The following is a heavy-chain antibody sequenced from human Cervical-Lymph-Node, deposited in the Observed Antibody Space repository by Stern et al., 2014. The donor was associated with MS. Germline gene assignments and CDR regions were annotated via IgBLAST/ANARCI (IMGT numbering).Heavy chain of an antibody. CDR3: AHIINYCFGTDCSTDYFDY. CDR1: GLSLNTIGVG. D-gene: IGHD3/OR15-3a*01. V-gene: IGHV2-5*02. J-gene: IGHJ4*02. Sequence: QITLKESGPPLVNPTQTLTLTCTFSGLSLNTIGVGVGWIRQPPGGALEWLALIYWDDTTRYSPSLKSNLTITKDTSNNRVVLTKTNMDPVDTAIYYCAHIINYCFGTDCSTDYFDYWGQGTLVTVSS. CDR2: IYWDDTT.